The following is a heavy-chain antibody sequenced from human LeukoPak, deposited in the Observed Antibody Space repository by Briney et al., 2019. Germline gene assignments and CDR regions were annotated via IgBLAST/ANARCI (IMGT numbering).Heavy chain of an antibody. D-gene: IGHD3-9*01. J-gene: IGHJ4*02. V-gene: IGHV1-2*02. CDR3: ARAGGLRYFDWLLTTY. Sequence: ASVKVSCKASGYTFTGYYMHWVRQAPGQGLEWMGWINPNSGGTNYAQKFQGRVTMTRDTSISTAYMELSRLRSDDTAVYYCARAGGLRYFDWLLTTYWGQGTLVTVSS. CDR2: INPNSGGT. CDR1: GYTFTGYY.